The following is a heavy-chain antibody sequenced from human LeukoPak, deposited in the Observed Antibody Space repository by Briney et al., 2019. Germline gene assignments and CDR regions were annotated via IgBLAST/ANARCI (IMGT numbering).Heavy chain of an antibody. V-gene: IGHV4-4*07. CDR3: ARGGYSGPSFTFDY. D-gene: IGHD6-6*01. CDR1: GGSISSYY. Sequence: PSETLSLTCTVSGGSISSYYWSWIRQPAGKGLEWIGRLYTSGSTNYNPSLKSRVTMSVDTSKNQFSLKLNSVTAADTAVYYCARGGYSGPSFTFDYWGQGTLVTVSS. J-gene: IGHJ4*01. CDR2: LYTSGST.